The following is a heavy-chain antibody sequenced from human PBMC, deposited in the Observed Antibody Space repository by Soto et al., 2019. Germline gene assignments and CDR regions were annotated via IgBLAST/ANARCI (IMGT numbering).Heavy chain of an antibody. V-gene: IGHV3-23*01. Sequence: EVPLLESGGGLVQPGGSLRLSCAASGFTFSSYAMSWVRQAPGKGLEWVSAISGSGGSTYYADSVKGRFTISRDNSKNTLYLQMNSLGAEYTAVYYCAKGLPNEQLVRGYYYGMDVWGQGTTVTVSS. D-gene: IGHD6-6*01. J-gene: IGHJ6*02. CDR3: AKGLPNEQLVRGYYYGMDV. CDR2: ISGSGGST. CDR1: GFTFSSYA.